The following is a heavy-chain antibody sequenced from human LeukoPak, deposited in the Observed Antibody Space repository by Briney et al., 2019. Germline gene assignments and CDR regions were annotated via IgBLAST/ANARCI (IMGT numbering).Heavy chain of an antibody. D-gene: IGHD4-11*01. V-gene: IGHV3-23*01. J-gene: IGHJ4*02. Sequence: GGSLRLSCAASGFSLSSYAMSWVRQAPGKGLEWVSAISSTDAGTYHADSVRGRFTISRDSSKNTLYLQMNSLRVEDAAVYYCAKDLTSTHFDYWGQGTLVTVSS. CDR1: GFSLSSYA. CDR2: ISSTDAGT. CDR3: AKDLTSTHFDY.